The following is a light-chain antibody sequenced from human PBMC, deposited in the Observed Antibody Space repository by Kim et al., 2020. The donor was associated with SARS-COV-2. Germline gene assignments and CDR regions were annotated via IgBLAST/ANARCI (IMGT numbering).Light chain of an antibody. CDR3: QHYSRFPYT. CDR1: ENIGTW. V-gene: IGKV1-5*03. Sequence: SASVGDRVTITCRASENIGTWLAWYQQKPGRAPTLLIYLASTLESGVPSRFSGTGSGTEFSLSITSLQPHDFATYYCQHYSRFPYTFGQGTKLEI. J-gene: IGKJ2*01. CDR2: LAS.